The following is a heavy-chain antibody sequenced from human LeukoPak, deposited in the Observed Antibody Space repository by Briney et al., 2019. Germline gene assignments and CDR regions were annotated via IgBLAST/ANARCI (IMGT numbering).Heavy chain of an antibody. J-gene: IGHJ4*02. D-gene: IGHD3-10*01. V-gene: IGHV3-7*01. CDR2: IKQDGSEK. CDR1: GFTFSNYW. Sequence: GGSLRLSCAASGFTFSNYWIDWVRQAPGKGLEWVATIKQDGSEKYYLASVKGRFTISRDSAKNSLYLQMNSLRAEDTAVYYCAGSSSQFDYWGQGTLVTVSS. CDR3: AGSSSQFDY.